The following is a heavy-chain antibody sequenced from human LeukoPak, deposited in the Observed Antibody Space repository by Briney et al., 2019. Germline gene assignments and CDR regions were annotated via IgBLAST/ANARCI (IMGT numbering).Heavy chain of an antibody. CDR2: IYYSVST. Sequence: PSETLSLTCSVSGASISSHYWSWIRQPPGKGLEWIGYIYYSVSTNYNPSLKSRVTISLDTSKNQFSLKLSSVTAADAAVYYCARGGRRPYYGSGSYYYYMDVWGKGTTVTVSS. CDR3: ARGGRRPYYGSGSYYYYMDV. D-gene: IGHD3-10*01. J-gene: IGHJ6*03. CDR1: GASISSHY. V-gene: IGHV4-59*11.